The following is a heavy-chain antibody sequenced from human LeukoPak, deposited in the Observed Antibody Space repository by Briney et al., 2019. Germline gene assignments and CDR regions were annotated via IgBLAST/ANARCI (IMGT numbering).Heavy chain of an antibody. CDR1: GCCFNNHW. Sequence: GGSLQISCWASGCCFNNHWIGWVRQLPGKGLEWMGIIYPGDSGTRYTPSFRDHVTISADEYTSTTYLQWRSLKAPDATRYYCARHYRMVRGTTLSNDAFDVWGQGTVVTVSS. CDR3: ARHYRMVRGTTLSNDAFDV. J-gene: IGHJ3*01. V-gene: IGHV5-51*01. D-gene: IGHD3-10*01. CDR2: IYPGDSGT.